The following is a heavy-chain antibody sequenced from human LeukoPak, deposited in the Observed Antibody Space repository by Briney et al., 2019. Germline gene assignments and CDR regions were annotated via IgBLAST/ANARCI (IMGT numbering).Heavy chain of an antibody. CDR2: IFPSGGEI. J-gene: IGHJ3*02. D-gene: IGHD3-22*01. Sequence: GGSLRLSCAASGFTFSTFAMLWVRQPRGKGLEWVSSIFPSGGEIHYADSVKGRFTISRDNSKNTLYLQMNSLRAEDTAVYYCARDRITMIVVGMNAFDIWGQGTMVTVSS. CDR3: ARDRITMIVVGMNAFDI. V-gene: IGHV3-23*01. CDR1: GFTFSTFA.